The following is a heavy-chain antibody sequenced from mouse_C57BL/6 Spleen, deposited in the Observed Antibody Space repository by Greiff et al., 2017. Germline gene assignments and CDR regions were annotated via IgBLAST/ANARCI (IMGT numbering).Heavy chain of an antibody. CDR1: GYTFTDYY. D-gene: IGHD2-2*01. CDR2: INPNNGGT. CDR3: AREVGKGYDGFAY. J-gene: IGHJ3*01. Sequence: VQLQQSGPELVKPGASVKISCKASGYTFTDYYMNWVKQSHGKSLEWIGDINPNNGGTSYNQKFKGKATLTVDKSSSTAYMELRSLTSEDSAVYYCAREVGKGYDGFAYWGQGTLVTVSA. V-gene: IGHV1-26*01.